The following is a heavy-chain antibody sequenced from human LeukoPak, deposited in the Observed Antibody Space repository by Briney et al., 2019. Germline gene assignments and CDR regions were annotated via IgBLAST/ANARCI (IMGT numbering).Heavy chain of an antibody. Sequence: GGSLRLPCAVSGFTFSTFSMNWVRQAPGKGLECVSSISSGSTYTYYADSVKGRFTISRDSAKNSLYLQINSLRAEDTAVYYCAGSDTTGYIPREWDYWFFDLWGRGTLVTVSS. CDR1: GFTFSTFS. D-gene: IGHD1-1*01. V-gene: IGHV3-21*01. CDR2: ISSGSTYT. CDR3: AGSDTTGYIPREWDYWFFDL. J-gene: IGHJ2*01.